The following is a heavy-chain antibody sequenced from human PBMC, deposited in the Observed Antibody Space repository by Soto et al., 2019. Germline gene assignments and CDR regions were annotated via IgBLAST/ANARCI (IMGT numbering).Heavy chain of an antibody. CDR3: ARDHYGDPYYYYYYGMDV. J-gene: IGHJ6*02. CDR1: GFTFSSYW. V-gene: IGHV3-7*01. D-gene: IGHD4-17*01. CDR2: IKQDGSEK. Sequence: EVQLVESGGGLVQPGGSLRLSCAASGFTFSSYWMSWVRQAPGKGLEWVANIKQDGSEKYYVDSVKGRFTISRDNAKNSLYLQMNSLRAEDTAVYYCARDHYGDPYYYYYYGMDVWGQGTTVTVSS.